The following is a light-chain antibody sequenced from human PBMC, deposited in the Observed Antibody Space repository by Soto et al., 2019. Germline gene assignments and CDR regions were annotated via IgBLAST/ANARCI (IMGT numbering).Light chain of an antibody. Sequence: EIVLTQSPCTLSFSPLERATLSCRASQSVTSNYLAWYQQIPGQAPRLLIYGATIRATGIPDRFSGSGSGTDFTLTISRLEPEDFAVYYCQQYGTSPLTFGGGTKVDIK. CDR1: QSVTSNY. CDR2: GAT. CDR3: QQYGTSPLT. V-gene: IGKV3-20*01. J-gene: IGKJ4*01.